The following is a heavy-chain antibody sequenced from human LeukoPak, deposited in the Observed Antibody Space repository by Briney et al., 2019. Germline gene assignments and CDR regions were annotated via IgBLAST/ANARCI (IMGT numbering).Heavy chain of an antibody. J-gene: IGHJ4*02. CDR3: AKARWTATATTYYLDY. CDR2: INAGNGHT. V-gene: IGHV1-3*01. CDR1: GYTFSGYA. D-gene: IGHD4-17*01. Sequence: ASVKVSCKASGYTFSGYAVQWVRQAPGQRLEWLGWINAGNGHTKYSQKLQGRVTITRDTSASTAYMELSSLRSEDTAVYYCAKARWTATATTYYLDYWGQGTLVTVSS.